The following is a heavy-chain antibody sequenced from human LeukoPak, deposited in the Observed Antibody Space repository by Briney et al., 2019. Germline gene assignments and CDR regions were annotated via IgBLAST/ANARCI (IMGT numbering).Heavy chain of an antibody. V-gene: IGHV4-39*07. Sequence: SETLSLTCAVSGGSISGGNHYWSWIRQPPGKGLEWIGSIYHSGSTYYNPSLKSRVTISVDTSKNQFSLKLSSVTAADTAVYFCARGGYYYYYMDVWGKGTTVTVSS. CDR2: IYHSGST. CDR1: GGSISGGNHY. J-gene: IGHJ6*03. CDR3: ARGGYYYYYMDV.